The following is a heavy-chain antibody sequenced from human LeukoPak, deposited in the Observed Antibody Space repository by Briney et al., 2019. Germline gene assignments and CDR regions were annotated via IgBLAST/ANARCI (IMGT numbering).Heavy chain of an antibody. Sequence: NPSETLSLTCTVSGVSFSTYYWTWIRQPAGKGLEWIGRIYYSGSTNYNPSLKSRVTISVDTSKNQFSLKLSSVTAADTAVYYCARMPEATTRFEYWGQGTLVTVSS. V-gene: IGHV4-4*07. J-gene: IGHJ4*02. CDR3: ARMPEATTRFEY. CDR2: IYYSGST. CDR1: GVSFSTYY. D-gene: IGHD5-24*01.